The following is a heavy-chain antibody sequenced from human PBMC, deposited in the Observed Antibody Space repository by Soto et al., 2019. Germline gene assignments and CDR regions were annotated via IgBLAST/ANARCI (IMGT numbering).Heavy chain of an antibody. Sequence: QVQLVQSGAEVKKPGASVKVSCKASGYTFTSYAMHWVRQAPGQRLEWIGWINAGNGNTKYSQKFQGRVTITSDTSASIVYMALRILRSEATSVYYCAMGGSLYWYFDLWGRGTLVTVSS. CDR2: INAGNGNT. CDR1: GYTFTSYA. CDR3: AMGGSLYWYFDL. V-gene: IGHV1-3*01. J-gene: IGHJ2*01. D-gene: IGHD1-26*01.